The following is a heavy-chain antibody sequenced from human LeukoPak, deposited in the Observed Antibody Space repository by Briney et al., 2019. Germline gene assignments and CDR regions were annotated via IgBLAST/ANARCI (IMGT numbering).Heavy chain of an antibody. CDR2: IKQDGSEK. CDR3: ARGGRNVLRFLEWLLQIDY. Sequence: GGSLRLSCAASGFTFSSYWMSWVRQAPGKGLEWVANIKQDGSEKYYVDSAKGRFTISRDNAKNSLYLQMNSLRAEDTAVYYCARGGRNVLRFLEWLLQIDYWGQGTLVTVSS. J-gene: IGHJ4*02. D-gene: IGHD3-3*01. V-gene: IGHV3-7*01. CDR1: GFTFSSYW.